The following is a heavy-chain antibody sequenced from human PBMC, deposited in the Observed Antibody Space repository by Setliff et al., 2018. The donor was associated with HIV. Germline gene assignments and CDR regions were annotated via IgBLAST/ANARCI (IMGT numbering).Heavy chain of an antibody. Sequence: PSETLSLTCTVSGDSINSGTYCWSWIRQPAGKGLEWIGRLHLSGDTNYNPSLKSRVTMSIDTSKNQFSLKLSSVTAADTAVYYCARDNSYYYGSGSHYWYGMDVWGQGTTVTVS. CDR1: GDSINSGTYC. D-gene: IGHD3-10*01. J-gene: IGHJ6*01. V-gene: IGHV4-61*02. CDR3: ARDNSYYYGSGSHYWYGMDV. CDR2: LHLSGDT.